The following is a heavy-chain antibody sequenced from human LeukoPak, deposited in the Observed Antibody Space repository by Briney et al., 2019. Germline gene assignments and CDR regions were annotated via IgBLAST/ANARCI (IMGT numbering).Heavy chain of an antibody. D-gene: IGHD3-10*01. CDR1: GYTFTGYF. Sequence: GASVKLSCKASGYTFTGYFMHWVRQAPGQGLEWMGWINPNSGGTNYAQKFQGRVTMTRDTSISTAYMELSRLRSDDTAVYYCASPTDYYGSGSYYGWFDPWAQGTLVSVSS. CDR2: INPNSGGT. J-gene: IGHJ5*02. CDR3: ASPTDYYGSGSYYGWFDP. V-gene: IGHV1-2*02.